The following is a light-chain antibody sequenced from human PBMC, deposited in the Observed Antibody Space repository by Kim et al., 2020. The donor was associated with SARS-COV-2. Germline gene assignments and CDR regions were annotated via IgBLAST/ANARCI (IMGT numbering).Light chain of an antibody. J-gene: IGLJ1*01. CDR3: SSYTRSSTNYV. Sequence: ALTQPASVSGSPGQSITISCTGTSSDVGSYNYVSWYQQHPGKAPKLMIYAVSNRPSGVSNRFSGSKSGNTASLTISGLQAEDEADYYCSSYTRSSTNYVFGTGTKVTVL. CDR1: SSDVGSYNY. CDR2: AVS. V-gene: IGLV2-14*03.